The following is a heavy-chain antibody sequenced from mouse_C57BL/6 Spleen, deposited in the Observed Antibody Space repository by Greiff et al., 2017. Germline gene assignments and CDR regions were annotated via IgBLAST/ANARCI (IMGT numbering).Heavy chain of an antibody. CDR1: GYTFTSYW. CDR3: ARFRDEDYDGTYYFDD. V-gene: IGHV1-55*01. D-gene: IGHD1-1*01. Sequence: QVQLQQPGAELVKPGASVKMSCKASGYTFTSYWITWVKQRPGQGLEWIGDIYPGSGSTNYNEKFKSKATLTVDTSSSTAYMQLSSLTSEDSAVYYGARFRDEDYDGTYYFDDWGQGTTLTVSS. J-gene: IGHJ2*01. CDR2: IYPGSGST.